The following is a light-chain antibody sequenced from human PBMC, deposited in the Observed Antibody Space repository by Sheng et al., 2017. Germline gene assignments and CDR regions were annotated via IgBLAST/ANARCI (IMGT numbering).Light chain of an antibody. Sequence: EIVMTQSPATLSVSPGERATLSCRASQSVSSNLAWYQHKPGQPPRRLIYRASGSVTGTPDRFSGSGSGTDFTLTIRRVEPEDSAVYYCQQYGSFPQTFGKGTRVDIK. CDR1: QSVSSN. CDR3: QQYGSFPQT. V-gene: IGKV3-20*01. J-gene: IGKJ1*01. CDR2: RAS.